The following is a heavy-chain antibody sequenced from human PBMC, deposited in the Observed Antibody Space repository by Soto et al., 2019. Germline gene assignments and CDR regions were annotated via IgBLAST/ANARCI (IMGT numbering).Heavy chain of an antibody. J-gene: IGHJ4*02. Sequence: PGGSLRLSCAASGFTFSSYAMHWVRQAPGKGLEWVAVISYDGSNKYYADSVKGRFTISRDNSKNTLYLQMNSLRAEDTAVYYCARDRQTYCSGGSCYPPAPGYWGQGTLVTVSS. D-gene: IGHD2-15*01. CDR2: ISYDGSNK. CDR1: GFTFSSYA. V-gene: IGHV3-30-3*01. CDR3: ARDRQTYCSGGSCYPPAPGY.